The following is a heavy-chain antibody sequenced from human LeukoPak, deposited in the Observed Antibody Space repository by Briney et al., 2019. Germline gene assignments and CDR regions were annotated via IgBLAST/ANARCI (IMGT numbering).Heavy chain of an antibody. CDR2: IQYDASLK. CDR1: GFTFSSYG. CDR3: AKDLEQWLVRAFDI. V-gene: IGHV3-30*02. J-gene: IGHJ3*02. D-gene: IGHD6-19*01. Sequence: GGSLRLSCAASGFTFSSYGMHWVRQAPGKGLEWVTFIQYDASLKYYADSVKGRFTISRDNSKNTLYLQMNSLRAEDTAVYYCAKDLEQWLVRAFDIWGQGTMVTVSS.